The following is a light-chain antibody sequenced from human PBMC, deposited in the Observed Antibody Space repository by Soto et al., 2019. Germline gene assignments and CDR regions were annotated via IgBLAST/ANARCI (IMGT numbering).Light chain of an antibody. V-gene: IGLV3-9*01. CDR1: NIGSKN. J-gene: IGLJ2*01. CDR3: QVWDSSTVV. Sequence: SYELTQPLSVSVALGQTARITCGGNNIGSKNVHWYQQKPGQAPVLVIYRDTNRPSGIPERFSGSNSGNTATLTISRAQAGDEGDYYCQVWDSSTVVFGGGTKVTVL. CDR2: RDT.